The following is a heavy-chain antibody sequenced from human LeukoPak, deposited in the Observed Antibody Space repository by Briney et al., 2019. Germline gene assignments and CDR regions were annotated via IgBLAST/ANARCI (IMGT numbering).Heavy chain of an antibody. D-gene: IGHD3-22*01. CDR2: ISGSGGST. J-gene: IGHJ3*02. V-gene: IGHV3-23*01. CDR1: GFTFSSHA. Sequence: GGSLRLSCAASGFTFSSHAMSWVRQAPGKGLEWVSAISGSGGSTYYADSVKGRFTISRDNSKNTLYLQMNSLRAEDTAVYYCAKDRYYDSSGDAFDIWGQGTMVTVSS. CDR3: AKDRYYDSSGDAFDI.